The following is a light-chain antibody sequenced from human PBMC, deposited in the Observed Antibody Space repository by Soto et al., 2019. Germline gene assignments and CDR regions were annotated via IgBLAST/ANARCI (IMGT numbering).Light chain of an antibody. CDR1: QDVSIY. CDR3: QQYVNVPFT. V-gene: IGKV1-33*01. Sequence: DIQMTQSPSSLSASVGDRVTITCQARQDVSIYLNWYQQKPGKAPKLLIYDASNLETGVPSRFSGSGSGTDFIFTITSLQPEDIATYYCQQYVNVPFTFGQGTKLEI. CDR2: DAS. J-gene: IGKJ2*01.